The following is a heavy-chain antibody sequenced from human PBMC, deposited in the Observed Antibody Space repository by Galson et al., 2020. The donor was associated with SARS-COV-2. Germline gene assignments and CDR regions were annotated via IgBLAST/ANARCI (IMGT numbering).Heavy chain of an antibody. V-gene: IGHV3-23*01. J-gene: IGHJ6*03. CDR2: ISGSGGST. D-gene: IGHD6-13*01. CDR1: GFTFSSYA. Sequence: GESLKISCAASGFTFSSYAMSWVRQAPGKGLEWVSAISGSGGSTYYADSVKGRFTISRDNSKNTLYLQMNSLRAEDTAVYYCAKDSSSSWYSPYYYYDMDVWVKGTTVTGSS. CDR3: AKDSSSSWYSPYYYYDMDV.